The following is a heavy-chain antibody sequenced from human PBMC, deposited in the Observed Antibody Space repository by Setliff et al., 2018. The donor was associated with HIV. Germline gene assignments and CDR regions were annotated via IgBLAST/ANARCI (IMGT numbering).Heavy chain of an antibody. CDR2: IYSDGRT. D-gene: IGHD3-16*01. J-gene: IGHJ5*02. CDR3: AKGVKWLDP. CDR1: GFTVSDTH. V-gene: IGHV3-53*01. Sequence: PGGSLRLSCAASGFTVSDTHMTWVRQAPGKGLEWVSFIYSDGRTYYAESVKGRFTISRDDSKNTLYLQMNSLRVDDTAVYYCAKGVKWLDPWGQGIQVTVSS.